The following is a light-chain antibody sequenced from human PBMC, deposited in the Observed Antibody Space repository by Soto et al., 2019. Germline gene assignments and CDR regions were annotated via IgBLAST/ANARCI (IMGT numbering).Light chain of an antibody. CDR3: QKYYNYWT. V-gene: IGKV1-5*03. Sequence: DIQMTQSPSTLSASVGDRVTITCRASQSISNWLAWYQQKPGKAPKLLIYRASSLESGVPSRFGGSGSGTEFTLTINSLQPDDFATYYCQKYYNYWTFGQGTKVEIK. CDR1: QSISNW. CDR2: RAS. J-gene: IGKJ1*01.